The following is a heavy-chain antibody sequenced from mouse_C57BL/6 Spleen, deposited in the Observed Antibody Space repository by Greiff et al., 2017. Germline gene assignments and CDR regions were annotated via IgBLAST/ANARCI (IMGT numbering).Heavy chain of an antibody. D-gene: IGHD1-1*01. CDR2: IYPGDGDT. Sequence: VQLQQSGPELVKPGASVTISCKASGYAFSSSWMHWVKQRPGKGLEWIGRIYPGDGDTNYNGKFKGKATLTADKSSSTAYMKLSSLTSEDSAVYFCARWAYGSTWYFDVWGTGTTVTVSS. J-gene: IGHJ1*03. V-gene: IGHV1-82*01. CDR1: GYAFSSSW. CDR3: ARWAYGSTWYFDV.